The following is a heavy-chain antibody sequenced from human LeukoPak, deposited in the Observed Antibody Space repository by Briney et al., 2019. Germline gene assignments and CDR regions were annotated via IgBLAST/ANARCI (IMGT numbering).Heavy chain of an antibody. Sequence: GGSLRLSCAASGFTFSSYSMNWVRQAPGKGLEGVSSISSSSSYIYYADSGKGRFTISRDNAKNSLYLQMSSLRAEDTAVYHCARDRNYGSGSYSLYYYYGMDVWGKGTTVTVSS. CDR3: ARDRNYGSGSYSLYYYYGMDV. J-gene: IGHJ6*04. D-gene: IGHD3-10*01. CDR2: ISSSSSYI. V-gene: IGHV3-21*01. CDR1: GFTFSSYS.